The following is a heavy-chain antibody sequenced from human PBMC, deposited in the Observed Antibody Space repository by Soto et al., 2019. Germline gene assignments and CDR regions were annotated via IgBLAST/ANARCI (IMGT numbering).Heavy chain of an antibody. D-gene: IGHD2-15*01. CDR1: RAFINSGGFY. CDR3: VRGGIAGHWFDP. J-gene: IGHJ5*02. Sequence: QVQMQESGPGLVNPTQALSLTCSVSRAFINSGGFYYSWIRQPPGKGLEWLGYIFHSGSTLYNPSLRGRLTLSADTSRNQLSLYLTSVTAADTAVYYCVRGGIAGHWFDPWGQGILVTVSS. V-gene: IGHV4-31*03. CDR2: IFHSGST.